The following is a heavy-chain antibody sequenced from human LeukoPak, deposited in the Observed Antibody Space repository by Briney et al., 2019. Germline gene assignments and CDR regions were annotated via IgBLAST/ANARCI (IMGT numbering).Heavy chain of an antibody. CDR2: ITRSSSI. CDR1: GFTVSSYS. V-gene: IGHV3-48*02. CDR3: ARDDYGGHLDY. Sequence: GGSLRLSCAASGFTVSSYSMNWVRQAPGKGLEWVSSITRSSSIFYGDSVKGRFTMSRDNAKNSLYLQMNSLRDEDTAVYYCARDDYGGHLDYWGQGTLVTVSS. D-gene: IGHD4-23*01. J-gene: IGHJ4*02.